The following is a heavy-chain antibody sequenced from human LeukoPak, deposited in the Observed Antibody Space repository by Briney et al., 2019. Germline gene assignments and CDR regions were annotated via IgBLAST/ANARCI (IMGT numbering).Heavy chain of an antibody. CDR3: ARYSSSKTYYLTND. J-gene: IGHJ4*02. CDR2: IYHSGST. Sequence: SETLSLTCTVSGYSISSGYYWGWIRQPPGKGLEWIGSIYHSGSTNYNPSLKSRVTISVDKSKNQFSLKLSSVTAADTAVYYCARYSSSKTYYLTNDWGQGTLVTVSS. D-gene: IGHD3-10*01. CDR1: GYSISSGYY. V-gene: IGHV4-38-2*02.